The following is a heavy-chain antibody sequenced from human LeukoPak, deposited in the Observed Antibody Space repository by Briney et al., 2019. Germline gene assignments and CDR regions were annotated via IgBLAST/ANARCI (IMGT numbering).Heavy chain of an antibody. CDR2: ISSSSSTI. J-gene: IGHJ6*03. V-gene: IGHV3-48*01. Sequence: GRSLRLSCAASGFTFSTYGMHWVRQAPGKGLEWVSYISSSSSTIYYADSVKGRFTISRDNAKNSLYLQMNSLRAEDTAVYYCARDVFATTYYYYYMDVWGKGTTVTVS. D-gene: IGHD2/OR15-2a*01. CDR1: GFTFSTYG. CDR3: ARDVFATTYYYYYMDV.